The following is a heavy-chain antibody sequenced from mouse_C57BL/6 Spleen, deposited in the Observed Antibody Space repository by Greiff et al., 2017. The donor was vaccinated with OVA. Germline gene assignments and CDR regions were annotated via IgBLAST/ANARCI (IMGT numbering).Heavy chain of an antibody. CDR3: ARYDYDGFAY. J-gene: IGHJ3*01. CDR2: INPSTGGT. V-gene: IGHV1-42*01. D-gene: IGHD2-4*01. CDR1: GYSFTGYY. Sequence: EVQLQQSGPELVKPGASVKISCKASGYSFTGYYMNWVKQSPDKSLEWIGEINPSTGGTTYNQTFTAKATLTVDKSSSTAYMQLKSRTSEDSAVYYCARYDYDGFAYWGQGTLVTVSA.